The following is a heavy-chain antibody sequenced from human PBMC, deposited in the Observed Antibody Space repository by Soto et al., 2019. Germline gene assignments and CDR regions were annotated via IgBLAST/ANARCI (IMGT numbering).Heavy chain of an antibody. CDR1: GGSISGYY. D-gene: IGHD4-17*01. J-gene: IGHJ5*02. V-gene: IGHV4-59*12. CDR3: ARNHYGDPPLNNWFDP. Sequence: LSLTCTVSGGSISGYYWTWIRQPPGKGLEWIGYVHYSGSTSYNPSLRSRVTISVDVSKNEFSLKLNSVAAADAAMYYCARNHYGDPPLNNWFDPWGQGTLVSV. CDR2: VHYSGST.